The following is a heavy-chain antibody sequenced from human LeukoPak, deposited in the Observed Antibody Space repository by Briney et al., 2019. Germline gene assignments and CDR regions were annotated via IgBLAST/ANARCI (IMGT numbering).Heavy chain of an antibody. V-gene: IGHV1-69*04. Sequence: GASVKVSCKASGGTFSSSAISWVRQAPGQGLGWMGRIIPILGIANYSQKFQGRVTITADKSTSTAYMELSSLRSEDTDVYYCARDDLPLYCSGGSCYTAYYYYGMDVWGRGTTVTVSS. J-gene: IGHJ6*02. CDR1: GGTFSSSA. CDR3: ARDDLPLYCSGGSCYTAYYYYGMDV. CDR2: IIPILGIA. D-gene: IGHD2-15*01.